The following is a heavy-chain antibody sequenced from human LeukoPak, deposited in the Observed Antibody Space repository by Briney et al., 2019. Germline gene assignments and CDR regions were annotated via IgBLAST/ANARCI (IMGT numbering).Heavy chain of an antibody. CDR3: ARQNYDILTGLSWFDP. D-gene: IGHD3-9*01. V-gene: IGHV4-39*01. CDR2: IYYSGST. CDR1: GRSFSAYY. J-gene: IGHJ5*02. Sequence: PSETLSLTCAVYGRSFSAYYWGWIRQPPGKGLEWIGSIYYSGSTYYNPSLKSRVTISVDTSKNQFSLKLSSVTAADTAVYYCARQNYDILTGLSWFDPWGRGTLVTVSS.